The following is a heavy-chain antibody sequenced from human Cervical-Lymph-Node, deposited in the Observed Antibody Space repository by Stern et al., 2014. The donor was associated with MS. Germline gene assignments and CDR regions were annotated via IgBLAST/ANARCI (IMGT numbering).Heavy chain of an antibody. J-gene: IGHJ4*02. CDR3: ARFAG. Sequence: QVQLVQSGAELKKPGSSVKVSCKVSGGSFSNFTISWVRQAPGQGLEWMGEITPLFGIRTYAEKFKGRVTITADESTSTAYMELRSVTSEDTAVYFCARFAGWGQGTLVTVSS. CDR1: GGSFSNFT. CDR2: ITPLFGIR. V-gene: IGHV1-69*01. D-gene: IGHD6-13*01.